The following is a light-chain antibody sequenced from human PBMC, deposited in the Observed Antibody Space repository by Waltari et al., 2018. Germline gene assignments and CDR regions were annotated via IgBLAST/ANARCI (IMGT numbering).Light chain of an antibody. V-gene: IGLV1-51*02. CDR2: ENI. CDR1: GSNIGNNY. CDR3: APWDSSLSGV. Sequence: QSVLTQPPSVSAAPGHKVTISCSGSGSNIGNNYVSWYQQLPGTAPKLLIYENINRPSGIPDRFSAPKSVTSATLGITGLQTGDEADYYCAPWDSSLSGVFGGGTKLTVL. J-gene: IGLJ3*02.